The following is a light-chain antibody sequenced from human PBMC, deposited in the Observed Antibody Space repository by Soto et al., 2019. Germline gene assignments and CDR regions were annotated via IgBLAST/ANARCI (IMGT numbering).Light chain of an antibody. CDR2: EAS. CDR1: QSFSGT. V-gene: IGKV1-5*01. CDR3: QQYDTYSRT. Sequence: DIQMTQSPSTLSASVGDRVTITCRASQSFSGTLAWYQQKPGRAPRLLIYEASSLERGVPSRFSVSGSGTEFTLTISSLQPDDFATYYCQQYDTYSRTFGQGTKVEI. J-gene: IGKJ1*01.